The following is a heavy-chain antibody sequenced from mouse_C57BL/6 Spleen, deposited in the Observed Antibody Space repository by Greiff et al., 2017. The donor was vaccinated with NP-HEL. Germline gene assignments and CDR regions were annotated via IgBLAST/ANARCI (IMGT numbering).Heavy chain of an antibody. V-gene: IGHV3-6*01. Sequence: EVQLVESGPGLVKPSQSLSLTCSVTGYSITSGYYWNWIRQFPGNKLEWMGYISYDGSNNYNPSLKNRISITRDTSKNQFFLKLNSVTTEDTATYYWAREVSTYYYGSSYGFAYWGQGTLVTVSA. J-gene: IGHJ3*01. CDR3: AREVSTYYYGSSYGFAY. CDR2: ISYDGSN. D-gene: IGHD1-1*01. CDR1: GYSITSGYY.